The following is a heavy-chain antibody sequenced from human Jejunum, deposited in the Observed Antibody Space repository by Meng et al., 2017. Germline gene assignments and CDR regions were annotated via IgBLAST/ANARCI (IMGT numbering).Heavy chain of an antibody. Sequence: GESLKISCATSGFTFSGYWIHWVRQAPGEGLVWVSRINGDGSTTTYADSVKGRFTISRDNAKNTLYLQMNSLRVEDTAVYYCARSAYYGSSGYYYRDWGQGTLVTVSS. CDR2: INGDGSTT. CDR3: ARSAYYGSSGYYYRD. V-gene: IGHV3-74*01. J-gene: IGHJ4*02. CDR1: GFTFSGYW. D-gene: IGHD3-22*01.